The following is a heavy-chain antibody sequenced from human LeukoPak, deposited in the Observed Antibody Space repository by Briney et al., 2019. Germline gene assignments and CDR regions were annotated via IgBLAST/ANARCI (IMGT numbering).Heavy chain of an antibody. Sequence: SETLSLTCTVSGGSISSYYWSWIRQPPGKGLEWIGYIYYSGSTNYNPSLKSRVTISVDTSKNQFSLKLSSVTAAYTAVYYCARERLYSGYDSGGMDVWGQGTTVTVSS. CDR1: GGSISSYY. CDR2: IYYSGST. CDR3: ARERLYSGYDSGGMDV. V-gene: IGHV4-59*01. J-gene: IGHJ6*02. D-gene: IGHD5-12*01.